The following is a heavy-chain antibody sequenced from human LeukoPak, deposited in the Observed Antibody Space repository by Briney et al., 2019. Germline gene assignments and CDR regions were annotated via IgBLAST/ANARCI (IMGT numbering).Heavy chain of an antibody. Sequence: GESLKISCKGSGYRFTSYWIGWVRQMPGKGLEWMGIIYPSDSDTRYSPSFQGQVSISADKSISAAYLQWSSLKASDTAMYYCARHYSPASPFEVVVAANWGQGTLVTVSS. CDR3: ARHYSPASPFEVVVAAN. V-gene: IGHV5-51*01. CDR1: GYRFTSYW. J-gene: IGHJ4*02. D-gene: IGHD2-15*01. CDR2: IYPSDSDT.